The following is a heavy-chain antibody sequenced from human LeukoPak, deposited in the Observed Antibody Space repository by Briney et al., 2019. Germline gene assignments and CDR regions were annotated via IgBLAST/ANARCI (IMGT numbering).Heavy chain of an antibody. V-gene: IGHV4-59*01. J-gene: IGHJ4*02. D-gene: IGHD4-23*01. Sequence: SETLSLTCTVSGASISSDYWNWIRQPPGKGLEWIGHVYHSGSTNYNPSLKSRVTISRDMSTNQFSLKMTSVTAADTAVYFCARDMGAPDYGSYSVDYWGQGTLVTVSS. CDR3: ARDMGAPDYGSYSVDY. CDR1: GASISSDY. CDR2: VYHSGST.